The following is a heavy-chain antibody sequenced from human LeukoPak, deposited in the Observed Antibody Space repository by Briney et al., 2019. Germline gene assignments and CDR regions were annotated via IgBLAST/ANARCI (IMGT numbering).Heavy chain of an antibody. V-gene: IGHV3-48*03. CDR1: GFTFSSYE. CDR2: ISSSGSTI. CDR3: ASLTSSRWYNYYYYGMDV. D-gene: IGHD6-13*01. Sequence: QPGGSLRLSCAASGFTFSSYEMNWVRQAPGKGLEWVSYISSSGSTIYYADSVKGRFTISRDNAKNSLYLQMNSLRAEDTAVYYCASLTSSRWYNYYYYGMDVWGKGTTVTVSS. J-gene: IGHJ6*04.